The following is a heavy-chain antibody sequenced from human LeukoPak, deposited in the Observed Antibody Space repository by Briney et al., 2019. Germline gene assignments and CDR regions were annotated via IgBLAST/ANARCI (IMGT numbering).Heavy chain of an antibody. D-gene: IGHD5-24*01. J-gene: IGHJ4*02. CDR1: GGSFSGYY. Sequence: SETLSLTCAVYGGSFSGYYWSWIRQPPGKGLEWIGEINHSGSTNYNPSLKSRVTISVDTSKNQFSLKLSSVTAADTAVYYCARLGIAGYNSLDYWGQGTLVTVSS. CDR2: INHSGST. CDR3: ARLGIAGYNSLDY. V-gene: IGHV4-34*01.